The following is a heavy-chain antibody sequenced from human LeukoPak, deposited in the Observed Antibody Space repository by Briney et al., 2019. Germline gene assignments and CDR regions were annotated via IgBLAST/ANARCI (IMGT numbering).Heavy chain of an antibody. D-gene: IGHD5-12*01. CDR1: GFTFRSYA. Sequence: PGGSLRLSCAASGFTFRSYAMSGVRQAPGKGLEGVSLISGGGGSTYYADSVKGRFTISRDNSKNTLYLQMNSLRAEDTAVYYCAKTPVATIRYFDYWGQGTLVTVSS. CDR3: AKTPVATIRYFDY. CDR2: ISGGGGST. V-gene: IGHV3-23*01. J-gene: IGHJ4*02.